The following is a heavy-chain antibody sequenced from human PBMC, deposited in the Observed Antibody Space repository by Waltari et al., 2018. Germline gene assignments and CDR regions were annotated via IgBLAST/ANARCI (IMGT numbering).Heavy chain of an antibody. CDR2: INHNGNR. Sequence: QVQLQQWGAGQLQPSETLSLTCAVSGGSFSGYYWGWIRQPPGKGLEVIGEINHNGNRTYHPTLRSRVTMLMDTSVGQFPRKVNSVTAADTAVYYCVGREDCSGPGGNCCSGDSFALDVWGQGTTVTVSS. CDR3: VGREDCSGPGGNCCSGDSFALDV. V-gene: IGHV4-34*02. J-gene: IGHJ6*02. CDR1: GGSFSGYY. D-gene: IGHD2-21*01.